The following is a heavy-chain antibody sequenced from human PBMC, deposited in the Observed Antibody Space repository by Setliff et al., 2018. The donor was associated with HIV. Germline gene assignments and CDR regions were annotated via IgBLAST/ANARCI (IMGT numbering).Heavy chain of an antibody. CDR3: ARLLGRTVVVINAGFDY. V-gene: IGHV4-59*11. CDR2: IYSTGST. Sequence: LSLTCTVSGPSINIHYWSWIRQSPGKGFEWIGYIYSTGSTNYNPSLQSRVTISMVAPRNQFSLKVTSVTAADTAVYYCARLLGRTVVVINAGFDYWGQGTLVTVSS. D-gene: IGHD2-15*01. J-gene: IGHJ4*02. CDR1: GPSINIHY.